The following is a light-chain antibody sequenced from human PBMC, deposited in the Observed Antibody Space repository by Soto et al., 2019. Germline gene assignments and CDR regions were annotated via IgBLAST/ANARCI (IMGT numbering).Light chain of an antibody. V-gene: IGLV2-14*01. CDR2: EVS. J-gene: IGLJ1*01. CDR3: SSYTSSSLYV. Sequence: QSALTHPASVSGSPAQSITISCTGTSSDVGGYNYVSWYQQHPGKAPKLMIYEVSNRPSGVSNRFSGSKSGNTASLTISGLQAEDEADYYCSSYTSSSLYVFGTGTKVTVL. CDR1: SSDVGGYNY.